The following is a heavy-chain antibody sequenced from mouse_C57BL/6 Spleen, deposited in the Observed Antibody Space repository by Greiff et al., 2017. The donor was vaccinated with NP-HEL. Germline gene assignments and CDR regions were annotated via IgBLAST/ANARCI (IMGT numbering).Heavy chain of an antibody. CDR2: ISDGGSYT. J-gene: IGHJ3*01. D-gene: IGHD2-4*01. Sequence: EVMLVESGGGLVKPGGSLKLSCAASGFTFSSYAMSWVRQTPEKRLEWVATISDGGSYTYYPDNVKGRFTIARDNAKNNLYLQMSHLKSEDTAMYYCAREPHYDYDLWFAYWGKGTLVTVSA. CDR3: AREPHYDYDLWFAY. V-gene: IGHV5-4*01. CDR1: GFTFSSYA.